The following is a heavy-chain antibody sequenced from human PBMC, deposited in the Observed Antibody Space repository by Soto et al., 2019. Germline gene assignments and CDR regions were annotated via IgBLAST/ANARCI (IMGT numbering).Heavy chain of an antibody. CDR1: GDTFTFHS. CDR3: SRDQSGSLLSTWFDI. CDR2: VVPRYKEA. D-gene: IGHD1-26*01. Sequence: VHLTQSETQLKQPGSAMKVSCQTSGDTFTFHSFNWVRQAPGQGLQWLGGVVPRYKEATYAPKFQGRVTITANSSTKTVYLEMTSLRSAQSAVYFCSRDQSGSLLSTWFDICGKGTPVTVS. V-gene: IGHV1-69*14. J-gene: IGHJ5*02.